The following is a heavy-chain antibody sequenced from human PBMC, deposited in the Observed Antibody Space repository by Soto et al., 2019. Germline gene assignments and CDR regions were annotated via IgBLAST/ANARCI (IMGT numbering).Heavy chain of an antibody. CDR1: GGSVRSGSYY. V-gene: IGHV4-61*01. D-gene: IGHD2-21*01. Sequence: PSETLSLTCTVSGGSVRSGSYYWSWIRQPPGKELEWIGYIYYSGSTNYNPSLKSQVTISVDTSKNQFSLKLCSVTAADTAVYYCARRIVVVSSSPYEYWCLGTLVTVSS. CDR3: ARRIVVVSSSPYEY. CDR2: IYYSGST. J-gene: IGHJ4*02.